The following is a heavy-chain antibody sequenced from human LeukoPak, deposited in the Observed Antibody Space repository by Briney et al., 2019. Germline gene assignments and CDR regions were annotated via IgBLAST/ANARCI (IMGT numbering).Heavy chain of an antibody. CDR3: ARANYYDSSGYSRGAFDI. D-gene: IGHD3-22*01. V-gene: IGHV4-39*07. CDR1: GGSISSNKYY. J-gene: IGHJ3*02. Sequence: MASETLSLTCSVSGGSISSNKYYWDWIRQPPGKGLEWIGSIFHSGTTYYNPSLKSRVSISIDTSKNQFSLKLSSVTAADTAVYYCARANYYDSSGYSRGAFDIWGQGTMVTVSS. CDR2: IFHSGTT.